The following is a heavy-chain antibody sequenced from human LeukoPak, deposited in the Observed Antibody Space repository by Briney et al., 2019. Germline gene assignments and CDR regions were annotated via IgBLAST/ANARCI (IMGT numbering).Heavy chain of an antibody. D-gene: IGHD2-15*01. J-gene: IGHJ4*02. CDR1: GYTFTSYG. CDR3: ARGRSGGSYPYYFDY. V-gene: IGHV1-69*13. Sequence: SVKVSCKASGYTFTSYGISWVRQAPGQGLEWMGGIIPIFGTANYAQKFQGRVTITADESTSTAYMELSSLRSEDTAVYYCARGRSGGSYPYYFDYWGQGTLVTVSS. CDR2: IIPIFGTA.